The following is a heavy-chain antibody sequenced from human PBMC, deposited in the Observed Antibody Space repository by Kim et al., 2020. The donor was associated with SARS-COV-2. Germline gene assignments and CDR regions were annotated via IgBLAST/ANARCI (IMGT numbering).Heavy chain of an antibody. CDR1: GFTFSSYG. V-gene: IGHV3-33*06. Sequence: GGSLRLSCAASGFTFSSYGMHWVRQAPGKGLEWVAVIWYDGSNKYYADSVKGRFTISRDNSKNTLYLQMNSLRAEDTAVYYCAKDALDYGGNQGIPDYWGQGTLVTVSS. D-gene: IGHD4-17*01. J-gene: IGHJ4*02. CDR2: IWYDGSNK. CDR3: AKDALDYGGNQGIPDY.